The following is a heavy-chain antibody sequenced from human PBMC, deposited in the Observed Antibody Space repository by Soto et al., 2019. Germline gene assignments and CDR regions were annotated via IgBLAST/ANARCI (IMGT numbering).Heavy chain of an antibody. CDR3: AKAKAYYYESSGYYLVAWDI. CDR1: GITFSIYG. Sequence: HPGGTLRLAYGACGITFSIYGMHWIRQAPDKGLEWVAVISYDGSNKYYSDSVKGRCTISRDNSKNTLYLQMNSLRAEDTAVYYGAKAKAYYYESSGYYLVAWDIWGPG. D-gene: IGHD3-22*01. V-gene: IGHV3-30*18. CDR2: ISYDGSNK. J-gene: IGHJ3*02.